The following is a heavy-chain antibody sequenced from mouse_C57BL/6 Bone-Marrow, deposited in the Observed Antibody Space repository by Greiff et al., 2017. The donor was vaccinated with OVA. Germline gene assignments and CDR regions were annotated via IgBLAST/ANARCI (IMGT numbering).Heavy chain of an antibody. CDR1: GYTFTDYY. J-gene: IGHJ1*03. D-gene: IGHD1-1*01. CDR3: ARRYYGSSFWYFDV. CDR2: IFPGSGST. V-gene: IGHV1-75*01. Sequence: VQLVESGPELVKPGASVKISCKASGYTFTDYYINWVKQRPGQGLEWIGWIFPGSGSTYYNEKFKGKATLTVDKSSSTAYMLLSSLTSEDSAVYFCARRYYGSSFWYFDVWGTGTTVTVSS.